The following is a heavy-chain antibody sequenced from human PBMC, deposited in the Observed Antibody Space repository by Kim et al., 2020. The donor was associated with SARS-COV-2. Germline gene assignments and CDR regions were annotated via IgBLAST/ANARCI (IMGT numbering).Heavy chain of an antibody. CDR3: ARKPPHYPDPWNYDFWSGYYTSRYYYGMDV. D-gene: IGHD3-3*01. CDR2: ISAYNGNT. J-gene: IGHJ6*02. Sequence: ASVKVSCKASGYTFTSYGISWVRQAPGQGLEWMGWISAYNGNTNYAQKLQGRVTMTTDTSTSTAYMELRSLRSDDTAVYYCARKPPHYPDPWNYDFWSGYYTSRYYYGMDVWGQGTTVTVSS. V-gene: IGHV1-18*01. CDR1: GYTFTSYG.